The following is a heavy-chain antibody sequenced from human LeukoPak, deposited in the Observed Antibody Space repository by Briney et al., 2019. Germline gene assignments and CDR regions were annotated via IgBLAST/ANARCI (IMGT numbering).Heavy chain of an antibody. V-gene: IGHV1-2*02. CDR3: ARNSNYFGSGNSVDY. CDR2: INPNTGDT. J-gene: IGHJ4*02. CDR1: RYTFTGYH. Sequence: ASVNVSCTASRYTFTGYHMHWVRQAPGQGLEWMGWINPNTGDTNYAQKCQGRVTMTRDTSIDTAYMKLSRLKTDNTAVYYCARNSNYFGSGNSVDYWGQGTRVTVSA. D-gene: IGHD3-10*01.